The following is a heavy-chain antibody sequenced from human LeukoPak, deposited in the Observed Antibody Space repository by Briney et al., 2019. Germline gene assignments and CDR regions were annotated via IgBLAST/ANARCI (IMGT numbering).Heavy chain of an antibody. J-gene: IGHJ4*02. D-gene: IGHD1-26*01. CDR2: IWNDGSIR. CDR1: GFTFSTYG. Sequence: PGGSLRLSCAASGFTFSTYGLHWVRQAPGKGLEWVAVIWNDGSIRYYADSVKGRFTISRDNSKNTLYLQMNNLRAEDTAVYYCAGASGSYDYWGQGTLVTVSS. CDR3: AGASGSYDY. V-gene: IGHV3-33*01.